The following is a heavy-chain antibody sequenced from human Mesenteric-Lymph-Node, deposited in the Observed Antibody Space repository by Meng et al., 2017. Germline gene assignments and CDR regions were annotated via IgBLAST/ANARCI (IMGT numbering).Heavy chain of an antibody. Sequence: SCAVSGGSISSSNWWSWVRQPPGKGLEWIGEIYHSGSTNYNPSLKSRVAISVDKSKNQFSLKLSSVTAADTAVYYCARIGATTPGGPIADYWDQGPLATVS. D-gene: IGHD1-26*01. CDR3: ARIGATTPGGPIADY. CDR2: IYHSGST. J-gene: IGHJ4*02. V-gene: IGHV4-4*02. CDR1: GGSISSSNW.